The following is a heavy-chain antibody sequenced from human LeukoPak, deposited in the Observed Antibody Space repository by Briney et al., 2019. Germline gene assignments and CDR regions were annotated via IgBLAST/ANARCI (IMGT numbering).Heavy chain of an antibody. V-gene: IGHV4-59*12. J-gene: IGHJ2*01. CDR3: ASLGTTVTYWYFDL. D-gene: IGHD4-17*01. Sequence: SETLSLTCTVSGGSITGYYWSWIRQPPGKGLEWIGYVFNSGSTNYNPYLKSRVIISVDTSKNQFSLKLSSVTAADTAVYYCASLGTTVTYWYFDLWGRGTLVTVSS. CDR2: VFNSGST. CDR1: GGSITGYY.